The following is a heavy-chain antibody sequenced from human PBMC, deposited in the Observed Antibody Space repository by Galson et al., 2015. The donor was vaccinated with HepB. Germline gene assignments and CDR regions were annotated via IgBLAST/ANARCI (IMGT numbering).Heavy chain of an antibody. J-gene: IGHJ4*02. CDR2: ISSSSSYI. CDR1: GFTFSSYS. CDR3: ASLIGYCSGGSCPTADY. V-gene: IGHV3-21*01. Sequence: SLRLSCAASGFTFSSYSMNWVRQAPGKGLEWVSSISSSSSYIYYADSVKGRFTISRDNAKSSLYLQMNSLRAEDTAVYYCASLIGYCSGGSCPTADYWGQGTLVTVSS. D-gene: IGHD2-15*01.